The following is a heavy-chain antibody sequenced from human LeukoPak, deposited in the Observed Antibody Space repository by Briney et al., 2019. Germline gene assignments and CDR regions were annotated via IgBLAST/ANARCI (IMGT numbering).Heavy chain of an antibody. J-gene: IGHJ4*02. CDR1: GFTFSSYA. Sequence: GLSLRLSCAASGFTFSSYAMHWVRQAPGKGLEWVAVISYDGSNKYYADSVKGRFTISRDNSKNTLYLQMNSLRAEDTAVYYCARDVGPYFDYWGQGTLVTVSS. V-gene: IGHV3-30-3*01. D-gene: IGHD3-10*01. CDR3: ARDVGPYFDY. CDR2: ISYDGSNK.